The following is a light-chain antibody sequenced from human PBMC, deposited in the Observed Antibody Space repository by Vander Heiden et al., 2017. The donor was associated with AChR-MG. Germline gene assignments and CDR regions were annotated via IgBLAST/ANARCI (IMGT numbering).Light chain of an antibody. CDR2: GNS. CDR3: QSYDVSLSAAV. J-gene: IGLJ2*01. V-gene: IGLV1-40*01. CDR1: RSNIGAAYA. Sequence: QSVFTQPPSVSGAPGQRLTLSCPGTRSNIGAAYAVPWYPHLPGTAPKLLIYGNSNRPSGVPDRFSASKSDTSASLAVTGLHPDDEAVYYCQSYDVSLSAAVFGGGTKLTVL.